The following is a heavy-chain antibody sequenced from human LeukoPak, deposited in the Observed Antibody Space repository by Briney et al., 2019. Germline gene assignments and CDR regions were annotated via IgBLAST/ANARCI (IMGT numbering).Heavy chain of an antibody. Sequence: GGSLRLSCSVSGFTFSTYVMHWVRQAPGKGLEYVSAISSNGDNTYYADPVKGRFTISRVNSKNTLYLQMSSLRADDTAVYYCVRGTGYWGQGTLVTVSS. J-gene: IGHJ4*02. CDR3: VRGTGY. CDR1: GFTFSTYV. V-gene: IGHV3-64D*06. CDR2: ISSNGDNT.